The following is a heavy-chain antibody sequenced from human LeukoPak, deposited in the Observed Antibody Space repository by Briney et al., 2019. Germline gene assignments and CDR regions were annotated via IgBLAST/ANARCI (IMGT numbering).Heavy chain of an antibody. CDR3: AREIFGPGSYPDY. CDR2: IWHDGSHK. V-gene: IGHV3-33*01. Sequence: GGSLRLSCAASGFAFNTYAMHWVRQAPGKGLEWVTLIWHDGSHKFYIESVRGRFTIYRDNSRNTVYLQMNGLRAEDTAVYYCAREIFGPGSYPDYWGQGTLVTVSS. CDR1: GFAFNTYA. J-gene: IGHJ4*02. D-gene: IGHD3-3*01.